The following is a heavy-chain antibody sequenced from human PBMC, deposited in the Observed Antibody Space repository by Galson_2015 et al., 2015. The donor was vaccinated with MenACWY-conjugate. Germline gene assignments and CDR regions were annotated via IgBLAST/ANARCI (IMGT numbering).Heavy chain of an antibody. D-gene: IGHD5-18*01. Sequence: QSGAEVKKPGESLTISCKGSGYSFTNYWIGWVRQMPGKGLEWMGRIDPGDSRTNYSPSFQGHVTISADKSISTAYLQWSSLKASDTAMYYCARRGYSYGYDYWGQGTLVTVSS. CDR2: IDPGDSRT. V-gene: IGHV5-10-1*01. CDR1: GYSFTNYW. CDR3: ARRGYSYGYDY. J-gene: IGHJ4*02.